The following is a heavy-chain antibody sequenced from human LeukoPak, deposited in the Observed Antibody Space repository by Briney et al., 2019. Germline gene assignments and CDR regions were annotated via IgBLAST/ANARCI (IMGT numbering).Heavy chain of an antibody. CDR1: GYTFTDYY. J-gene: IGHJ5*02. CDR2: VDPEDGET. CDR3: ATSPMATGDWFDP. D-gene: IGHD3-10*01. V-gene: IGHV1-69-2*01. Sequence: ASVKVSCKASGYTFTDYYMHWVQQAPGTGLEWMGRVDPEDGETIYAEKFQSRVTITADTSTDTAYMELSSLRSEDTAVYYCATSPMATGDWFDPWGQGTLVTVSS.